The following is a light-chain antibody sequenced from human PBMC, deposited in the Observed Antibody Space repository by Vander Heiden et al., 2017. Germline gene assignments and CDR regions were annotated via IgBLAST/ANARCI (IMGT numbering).Light chain of an antibody. CDR2: EVT. V-gene: IGLV2-8*01. CDR1: SSDVGTYNF. CDR3: SSYAGSNTYV. J-gene: IGLJ1*01. Sequence: QSALTQPPSASGSPGQSVTISCTGSSSDVGTYNFVSWYQLHPGKAPKLMIYEVTKRPSGVPDRFSGSKSGDTASLTVSGLQDDDEAEYYCSSYAGSNTYVFGTGTRVTVL.